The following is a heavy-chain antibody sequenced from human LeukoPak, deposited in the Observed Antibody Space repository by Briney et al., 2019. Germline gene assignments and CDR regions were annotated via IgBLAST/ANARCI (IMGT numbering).Heavy chain of an antibody. J-gene: IGHJ3*01. Sequence: PGGSLRLSCAAFGFTFGNSWVHWVRQAPGKGLVWVSLIIADGSTTSYADSVKGRFTISRDNARNTLSLEMNSLTIEDTAVYYCIVVVEPPDSDGFDVWGQGTMITVSS. CDR2: IIADGSTT. V-gene: IGHV3-74*01. CDR3: IVVVEPPDSDGFDV. CDR1: GFTFGNSW. D-gene: IGHD1-14*01.